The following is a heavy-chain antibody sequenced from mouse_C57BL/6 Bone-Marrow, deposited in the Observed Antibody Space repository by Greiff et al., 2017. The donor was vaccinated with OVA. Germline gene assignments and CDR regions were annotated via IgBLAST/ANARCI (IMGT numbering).Heavy chain of an antibody. CDR3: ARWARIRYYAMDY. Sequence: QVQLQQSGAELARPGASVKLSCKASGYTFTSYGISWVKQRTGQGLEWIGEIYPRSGNTSYNEKFKGKATLTAAKSSSTAYMRLRRLTSEDAAVYVCARWARIRYYAMDYWGQGTSVTVSS. D-gene: IGHD2-4*01. CDR2: IYPRSGNT. CDR1: GYTFTSYG. J-gene: IGHJ4*01. V-gene: IGHV1-81*01.